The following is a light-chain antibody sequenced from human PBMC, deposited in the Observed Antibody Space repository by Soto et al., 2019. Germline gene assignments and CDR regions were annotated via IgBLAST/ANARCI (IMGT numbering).Light chain of an antibody. CDR3: QQYYTSPLT. CDR2: WAS. Sequence: DIVMTQSPDSLAVSRGERATINCKSSQNILYSSNNKNYLAWYQHKSGQPPKVLVYWASTRESGVPDRFSGSGSGTDFTLTISSLQAEDVAVYYCQQYYTSPLTFGGGTKVEIK. J-gene: IGKJ4*01. CDR1: QNILYSSNNKNY. V-gene: IGKV4-1*01.